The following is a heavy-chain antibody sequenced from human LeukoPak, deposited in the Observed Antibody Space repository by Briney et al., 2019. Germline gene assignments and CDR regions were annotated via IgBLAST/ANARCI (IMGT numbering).Heavy chain of an antibody. J-gene: IGHJ4*02. Sequence: ASVKVSCKASGYTFTSYGISWVRQAPGQGLEWMGWISAYNGNTNYAQKLQGRVTMTTDTSTSTAYMELRSLRSDDTAVYYCARQYVDYYDSSGLFDYWGQGTLVTVSS. D-gene: IGHD3-22*01. CDR1: GYTFTSYG. CDR3: ARQYVDYYDSSGLFDY. V-gene: IGHV1-18*01. CDR2: ISAYNGNT.